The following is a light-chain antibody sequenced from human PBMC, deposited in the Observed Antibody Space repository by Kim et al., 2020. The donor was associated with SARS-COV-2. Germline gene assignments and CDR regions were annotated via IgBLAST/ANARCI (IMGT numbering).Light chain of an antibody. CDR1: QSISSF. V-gene: IGKV3-11*01. CDR2: DAT. CDR3: QQRDSWPLT. Sequence: LSPGQRATLSCRASQSISSFLAWYQQKPGQAPRLLIHDATTRATGIPARFSGSGSGTDFTLTISSLEPEDFAVYYCQQRDSWPLTFGGGTKVDIK. J-gene: IGKJ4*01.